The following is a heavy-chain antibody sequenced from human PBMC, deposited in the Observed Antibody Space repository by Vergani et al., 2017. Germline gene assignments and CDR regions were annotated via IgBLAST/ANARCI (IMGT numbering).Heavy chain of an antibody. J-gene: IGHJ5*02. Sequence: EVQLVESGGGLVQPGGSLRLSCAASGFTFSSYSMNWVRQAPGKELEWVSYISSRSSPIYYANSVKGRFTISRDNAKNSLYLQMNSLRAEDTAVYYCARANRFVEWSDNWFDPWGQGTLVTVSS. CDR3: ARANRFVEWSDNWFDP. V-gene: IGHV3-48*01. CDR2: ISSRSSPI. D-gene: IGHD3-3*01. CDR1: GFTFSSYS.